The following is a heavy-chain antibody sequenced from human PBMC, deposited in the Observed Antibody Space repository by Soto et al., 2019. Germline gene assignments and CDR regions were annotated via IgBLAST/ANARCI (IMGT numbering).Heavy chain of an antibody. J-gene: IGHJ6*02. Sequence: GGYLRLSCAASGFTFSSYAMHWVRQAPGKGLEWVAVISYDGSNKYYADSVKGRFTISRDNSKNTLYLQMNSLRAEDTAVYYCARAPLRFLFTKEHYYGMDVCGQGSTVIVSS. CDR3: ARAPLRFLFTKEHYYGMDV. V-gene: IGHV3-30-3*01. CDR1: GFTFSSYA. D-gene: IGHD3-3*01. CDR2: ISYDGSNK.